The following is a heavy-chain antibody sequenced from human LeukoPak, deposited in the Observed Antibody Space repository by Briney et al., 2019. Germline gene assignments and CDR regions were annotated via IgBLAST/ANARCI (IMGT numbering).Heavy chain of an antibody. V-gene: IGHV1-69*06. D-gene: IGHD6-13*01. CDR1: GGTFSSYA. J-gene: IGHJ4*02. Sequence: GASVKVSCKASGGTFSSYAISWVRQAPGQGLEWMGGITPIFGTPNYAQKFQGRVTITADKSTSTAYMELSSLRSEDTAVYYCARDSYSSSWSGTYWGQGTLVTVSS. CDR3: ARDSYSSSWSGTY. CDR2: ITPIFGTP.